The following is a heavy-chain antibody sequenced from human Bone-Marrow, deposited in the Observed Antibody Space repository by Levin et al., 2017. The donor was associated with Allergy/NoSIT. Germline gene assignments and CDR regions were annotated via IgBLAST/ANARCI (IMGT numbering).Heavy chain of an antibody. CDR2: ISYEGTNK. D-gene: IGHD5-18*01. CDR1: GFTFYSYA. CDR3: ARELYIAYSYAYPGVSDS. V-gene: IGHV3-30-3*01. Sequence: GGSLRLSCAASGFTFYSYAMHWVRQAPGKGLEWVAIISYEGTNKYYADSVKGRFTISRDNSRNTLYLQMSNLRPEDTAVYYCARELYIAYSYAYPGVSDSWGQGTLVTVSS. J-gene: IGHJ4*02.